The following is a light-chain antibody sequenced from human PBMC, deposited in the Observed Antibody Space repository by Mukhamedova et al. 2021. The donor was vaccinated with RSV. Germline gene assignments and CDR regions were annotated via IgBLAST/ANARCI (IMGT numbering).Light chain of an antibody. J-gene: IGKJ1*01. CDR2: KAS. CDR3: QQYNSLWT. V-gene: IGKV1-5*03. Sequence: QQKPEKAPKLLIYKASSLESAVPSRFSGSASGTEFTLTISSLQPDDFATYYCQQYNSLWTFGQGTKVEIK.